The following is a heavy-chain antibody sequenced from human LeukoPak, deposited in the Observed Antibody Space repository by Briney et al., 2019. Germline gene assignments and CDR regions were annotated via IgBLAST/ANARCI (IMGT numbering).Heavy chain of an antibody. CDR1: GYTFTDYY. CDR2: INPNSGDT. D-gene: IGHD3-9*01. CDR3: ARRSDWYYFDY. V-gene: IGHV1-2*02. Sequence: ASVKVSCKASGYTFTDYYIYWVRQAPGQGLEWMGWINPNSGDTGYAQKFQGRVTMTRDTSVSTVYMELSGLRSDDTAIYYCARRSDWYYFDYWGQGTLVTLSS. J-gene: IGHJ4*02.